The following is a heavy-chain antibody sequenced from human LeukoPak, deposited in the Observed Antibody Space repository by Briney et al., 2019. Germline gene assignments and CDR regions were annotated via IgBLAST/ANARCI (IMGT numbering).Heavy chain of an antibody. CDR1: GYTFTSYD. J-gene: IGHJ6*03. CDR3: ARGVQYTYYDFWSRSTDYYYYMDV. CDR2: MNPNSGNT. V-gene: IGHV1-8*03. Sequence: GASVKVSYKASGYTFTSYDINWVRQATGQGLEWMGWMNPNSGNTGYAQKFQGRVTITRNTSISTAYMELSSLRSEDTAVYYCARGVQYTYYDFWSRSTDYYYYMDVWGKGTTVTVSS. D-gene: IGHD3-3*01.